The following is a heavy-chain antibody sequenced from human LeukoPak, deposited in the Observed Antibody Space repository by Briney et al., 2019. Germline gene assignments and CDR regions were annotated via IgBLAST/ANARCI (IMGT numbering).Heavy chain of an antibody. CDR1: GYTFTSYA. V-gene: IGHV7-4-1*02. D-gene: IGHD1-26*01. Sequence: ASVKVSCKASGYTFTSYAMNWVRQAPGQGLEWMGWINTNTGNPTYAQGFTGRFVFSLDTSVSTAYLQISSLKAEDTAVYYCARAVWVGANDAFDIWGQGTMVTVSS. CDR2: INTNTGNP. J-gene: IGHJ3*02. CDR3: ARAVWVGANDAFDI.